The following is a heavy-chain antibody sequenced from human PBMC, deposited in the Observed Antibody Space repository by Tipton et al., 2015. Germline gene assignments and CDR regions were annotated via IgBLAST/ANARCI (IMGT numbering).Heavy chain of an antibody. D-gene: IGHD5-24*01. Sequence: QLVQSGAEVKKPGSSVKVSCKTSGGTFSDYTINWVRQAPGQGLEWMGMIIPNLGSTVYPHKWQGRLTLTADGSTSTAYMELSSLTSEDTALYYCARQMASVVDHWGQGTLVTVSS. CDR1: GGTFSDYT. CDR3: ARQMASVVDH. J-gene: IGHJ4*02. CDR2: IIPNLGST. V-gene: IGHV1-69*18.